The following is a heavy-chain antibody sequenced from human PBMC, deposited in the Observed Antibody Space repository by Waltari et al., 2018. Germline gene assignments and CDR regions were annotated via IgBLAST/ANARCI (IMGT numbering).Heavy chain of an antibody. D-gene: IGHD1-26*01. CDR2: IDHSGST. Sequence: QVQLQESGPGLVKPSETLSLTCAVSGYSISSGYYWGWIRQPPGKGLEWIGSIDHSGSTYYNPSLKSRVTISVDTSKNQFSLKLSSVTAADTAVYYCARLVEGSGGVSDYWGQGTLVTVSS. CDR1: GYSISSGYY. J-gene: IGHJ4*02. V-gene: IGHV4-38-2*01. CDR3: ARLVEGSGGVSDY.